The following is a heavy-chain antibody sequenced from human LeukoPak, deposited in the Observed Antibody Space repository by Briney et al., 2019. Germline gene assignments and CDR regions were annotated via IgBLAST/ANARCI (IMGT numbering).Heavy chain of an antibody. CDR2: ITSSSSYI. D-gene: IGHD1-26*01. CDR1: GFTFSSYN. V-gene: IGHV3-21*04. Sequence: GGSLRLSCAASGFTFSSYNMNWVRQAPGKGPEWVSSITSSSSYIYYADSVKGRFTISRDNAKNSLYLQMDSLRVEDTAVYYCARDPYSGPYGPYYYYYMDVWGKGTTVTISS. CDR3: ARDPYSGPYGPYYYYYMDV. J-gene: IGHJ6*03.